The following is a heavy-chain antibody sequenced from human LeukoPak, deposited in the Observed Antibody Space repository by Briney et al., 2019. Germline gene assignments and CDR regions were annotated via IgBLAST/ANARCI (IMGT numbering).Heavy chain of an antibody. Sequence: KPSETLSLTCTVSGGSISSYYWSWIRQPPGKGLEWIGYIYYSGSTNYNPSLKSRVTISVDTSKNQFSLKLSSVTAADTAVYYCAMYYYDSSGGFDYWGQGTLVTVSS. CDR1: GGSISSYY. CDR3: AMYYYDSSGGFDY. D-gene: IGHD3-22*01. CDR2: IYYSGST. J-gene: IGHJ4*02. V-gene: IGHV4-59*01.